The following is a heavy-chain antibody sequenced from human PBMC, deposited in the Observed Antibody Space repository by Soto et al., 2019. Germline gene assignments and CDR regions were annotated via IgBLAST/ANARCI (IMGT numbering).Heavy chain of an antibody. CDR3: ARTRGVVVPAAILRRDAFDI. CDR1: GGSFSGYY. D-gene: IGHD2-2*02. V-gene: IGHV4-34*01. Sequence: SETLSLTCAVYGGSFSGYYWSWIRQPPGKGLEWIGEINHSGSTNYNPSLKSRVTISVDTSKNQFSLKRSSVTAADTAVYYCARTRGVVVPAAILRRDAFDIWGQGTMVTVSS. J-gene: IGHJ3*02. CDR2: INHSGST.